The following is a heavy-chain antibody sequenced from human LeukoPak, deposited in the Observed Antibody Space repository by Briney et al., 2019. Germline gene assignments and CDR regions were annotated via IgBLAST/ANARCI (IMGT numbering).Heavy chain of an antibody. CDR1: GFTFSDYY. D-gene: IGHD6-19*01. J-gene: IGHJ4*02. Sequence: PGGSLRLSCAASGFTFSDYYMSWIRQAPGKGLEWLANIKRDGTDKYYVGSVEGRFTISRDNAKNSLFLQMSSLRAEDTAIYYCTRALYNTGWYPDYFDSWGQGTLVTVSS. CDR2: IKRDGTDK. V-gene: IGHV3-7*01. CDR3: TRALYNTGWYPDYFDS.